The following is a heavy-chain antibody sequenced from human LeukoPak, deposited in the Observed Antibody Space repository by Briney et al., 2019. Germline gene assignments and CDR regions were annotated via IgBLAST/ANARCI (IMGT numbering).Heavy chain of an antibody. V-gene: IGHV5-51*01. CDR1: GYSFTSYW. J-gene: IGHJ3*02. CDR2: IYPGDSDT. Sequence: GESLKISCKGSGYSFTSYWIGWVRQMPGKGLEWMGIIYPGDSDTRYSPSFQGQVTISADKSISTAYLQWSSLKASDTAMYYCARAKRYSGSYGAAFDIWGQGTMVTVSS. D-gene: IGHD1-26*01. CDR3: ARAKRYSGSYGAAFDI.